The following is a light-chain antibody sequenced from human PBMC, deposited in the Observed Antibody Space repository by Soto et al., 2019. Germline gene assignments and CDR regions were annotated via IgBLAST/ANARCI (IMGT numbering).Light chain of an antibody. V-gene: IGKV1-6*01. CDR1: QGIRND. Sequence: AIQMTQSPSSLSASVGDRVTITCRASQGIRNDLDWFQQKPGKAPKLLIYAASNLQSGVPARFSGSGSGTDFTLTISSLQPEDFATYFCQQYNTVGITFGPGTTVDV. CDR2: AAS. J-gene: IGKJ3*01. CDR3: QQYNTVGIT.